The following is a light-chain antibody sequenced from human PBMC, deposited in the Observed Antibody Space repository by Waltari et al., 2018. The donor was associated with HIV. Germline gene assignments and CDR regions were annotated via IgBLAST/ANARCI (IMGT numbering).Light chain of an antibody. CDR3: QQYYSTLT. CDR2: WAS. J-gene: IGKJ4*01. Sequence: DIVMPQSPDSLAVSLGERATINCKSSQSVLYSSNNKNYLAWYQQKPGQPPKLLISWASTRESGVPDRFSGSGSGTDFTLTISSLQAEDVAVYYCQQYYSTLTFGGGTKVEIK. V-gene: IGKV4-1*01. CDR1: QSVLYSSNNKNY.